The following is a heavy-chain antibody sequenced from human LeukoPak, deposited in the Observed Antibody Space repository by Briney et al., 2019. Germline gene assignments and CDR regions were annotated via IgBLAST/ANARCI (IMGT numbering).Heavy chain of an antibody. Sequence: SETLSLTCTVSGGSISSGDYYWSWIRQPPGKGLEWIGYIYYSGSTYYNPSLKSRVTISVDTSKNQFSLKLSSVTAADTAVYYCARHSGSLWLDAFDIWGQGTMVTVSS. V-gene: IGHV4-39*01. CDR3: ARHSGSLWLDAFDI. CDR2: IYYSGST. J-gene: IGHJ3*02. D-gene: IGHD3-10*01. CDR1: GGSISSGDYY.